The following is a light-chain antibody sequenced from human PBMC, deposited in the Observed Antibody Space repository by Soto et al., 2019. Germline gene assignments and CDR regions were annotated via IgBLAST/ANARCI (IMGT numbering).Light chain of an antibody. J-gene: IGKJ2*01. CDR2: AAS. V-gene: IGKV3-20*01. Sequence: DIVLTQSPGTLSLSPGERATLSCRTSRSVSGAYLAWYQQKPGQAPRLLIYAASSRATGIPDRFSGSVSGTDFTLTINRLEPDDFAVYYCHQYGNSRYAFGQGTKLEI. CDR3: HQYGNSRYA. CDR1: RSVSGAY.